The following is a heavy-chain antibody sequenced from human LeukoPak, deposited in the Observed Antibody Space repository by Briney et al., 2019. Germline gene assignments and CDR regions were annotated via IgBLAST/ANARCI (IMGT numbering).Heavy chain of an antibody. Sequence: GGSLRLSCAASGFTFSSYAMHWVRQAPGKGLEWVAVISFDGTNKYYADSVKGRFTISRDNSKNTLYLQMNSLRAEDTAVYYCAKVPVASSGWYYHYYGMDVWGQGTTVTVSS. D-gene: IGHD6-25*01. CDR1: GFTFSSYA. CDR2: ISFDGTNK. J-gene: IGHJ6*02. CDR3: AKVPVASSGWYYHYYGMDV. V-gene: IGHV3-30*04.